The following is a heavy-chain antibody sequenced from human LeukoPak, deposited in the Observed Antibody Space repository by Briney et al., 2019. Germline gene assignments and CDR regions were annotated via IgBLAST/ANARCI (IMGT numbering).Heavy chain of an antibody. D-gene: IGHD3-22*01. J-gene: IGHJ4*02. CDR3: ARDRRGFTYYYDSSLGY. CDR1: GFTFSSYA. Sequence: GGSLRLSCAASGFTFSSYAMHWVRQAPGKGLEWVAVISHDGSNKYYADSVKGRFTISRDNSKNTLYLQMNSLRAEDTAVYYCARDRRGFTYYYDSSLGYWGQGTLVTVSS. CDR2: ISHDGSNK. V-gene: IGHV3-30-3*01.